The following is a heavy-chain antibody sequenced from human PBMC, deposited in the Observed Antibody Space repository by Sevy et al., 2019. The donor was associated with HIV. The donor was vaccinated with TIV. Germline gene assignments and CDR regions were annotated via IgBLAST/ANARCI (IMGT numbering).Heavy chain of an antibody. CDR1: GFSFSSFA. J-gene: IGHJ6*02. V-gene: IGHV3-30-3*01. CDR2: ISYDGSNK. D-gene: IGHD1-1*01. Sequence: GGSLRLSCAASGFSFSSFAMYWVRQVPGKGLEWVTVISYDGSNKYSADSVKGRFTISRDNSKNTLYLQMNSLRGEDTAVYYCARDRVQEGYYYYGMDVWGQGTTVTVSS. CDR3: ARDRVQEGYYYYGMDV.